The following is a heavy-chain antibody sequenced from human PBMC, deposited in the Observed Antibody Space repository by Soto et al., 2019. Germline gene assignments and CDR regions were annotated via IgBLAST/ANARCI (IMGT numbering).Heavy chain of an antibody. V-gene: IGHV3-21*01. D-gene: IGHD3-22*01. Sequence: GGSLRLSCAASGFTFSSYSMNWVRQAPGKGLEWVSSISSSSSYIYYADSVKGRFTISRDNAKNSLYLQMNSLRAEDTAVYYCARDRDYYDSSGHYPDAFDIWGQGTMVTVSS. CDR3: ARDRDYYDSSGHYPDAFDI. CDR1: GFTFSSYS. CDR2: ISSSSSYI. J-gene: IGHJ3*02.